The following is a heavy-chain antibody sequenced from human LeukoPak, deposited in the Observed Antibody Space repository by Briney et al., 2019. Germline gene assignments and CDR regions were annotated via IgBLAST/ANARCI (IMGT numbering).Heavy chain of an antibody. J-gene: IGHJ5*02. CDR1: GGSFNNYY. D-gene: IGHD4-11*01. Sequence: SETLSLTCAVYGGSFNNYYWNWIRHPPGKGLEWIVEINHSGSTKHNPSLKSRLPLSVDTSKNQFSLKVTSVTAADTAVYYCASSSSTDPQLDPWGQGTLVTVSS. CDR3: ASSSSTDPQLDP. CDR2: INHSGST. V-gene: IGHV4-34*01.